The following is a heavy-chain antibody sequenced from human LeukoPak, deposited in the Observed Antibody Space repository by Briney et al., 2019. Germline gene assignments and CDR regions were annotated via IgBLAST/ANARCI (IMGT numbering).Heavy chain of an antibody. CDR1: GGSISSRSCH. Sequence: ASETLSLTCTVSGGSISSRSCHWGWIRQPPGKGLEWIGSINYGRSTYYNPSLQSPITISVDTSKNQFSLKLSSVTATDTAVYYCARRRVAAAGNEFDYWGQGTPVTVSS. CDR2: INYGRST. D-gene: IGHD6-13*01. J-gene: IGHJ4*02. CDR3: ARRRVAAAGNEFDY. V-gene: IGHV4-39*01.